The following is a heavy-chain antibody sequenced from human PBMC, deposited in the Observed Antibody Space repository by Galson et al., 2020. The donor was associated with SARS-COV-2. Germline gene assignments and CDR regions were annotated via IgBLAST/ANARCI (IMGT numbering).Heavy chain of an antibody. D-gene: IGHD3-10*01. V-gene: IGHV3-13*01. J-gene: IGHJ6*02. CDR1: GFTFSSYD. CDR2: IGTAGDT. Sequence: GGSLRLSCAASGFTFSSYDMHWVRQARGKGLEWVSAIGTAGDTYYPGSVKGRFTISRENAKNSLYLQMNSLRAGDTAVYYCARGITMVRGFYYYYGMDVWGQGTTVTVSS. CDR3: ARGITMVRGFYYYYGMDV.